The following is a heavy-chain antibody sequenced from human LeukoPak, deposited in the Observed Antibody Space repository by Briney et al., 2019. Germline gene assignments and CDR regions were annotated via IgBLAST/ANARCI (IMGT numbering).Heavy chain of an antibody. Sequence: GGTLRLSRAASGFTFSSYGMNWVRQAPGKGLEWVSYISSSSSTIYYADSVKGRFTISRDNAKNSLYLQMNSLRAEDTAVYYCARADSSSWSYYYYYYMDVWGKGTTVTVSS. J-gene: IGHJ6*03. CDR2: ISSSSSTI. CDR3: ARADSSSWSYYYYYYMDV. D-gene: IGHD6-13*01. V-gene: IGHV3-48*01. CDR1: GFTFSSYG.